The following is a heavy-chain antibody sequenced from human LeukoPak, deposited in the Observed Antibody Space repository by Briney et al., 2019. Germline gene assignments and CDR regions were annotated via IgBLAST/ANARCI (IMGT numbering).Heavy chain of an antibody. J-gene: IGHJ3*02. CDR2: IYTTGRT. V-gene: IGHV4-4*09. Sequence: PSETLSLTCTVSGGSISSYYWSWIRQPPGKGLEWIGYIYTTGRTNYNPSLKSRVTISVDTSKNQFSLKLSSVTAADTAVYYCAKILGSGVWYGFDIWGQGTVVTVSS. CDR1: GGSISSYY. CDR3: AKILGSGVWYGFDI. D-gene: IGHD7-27*01.